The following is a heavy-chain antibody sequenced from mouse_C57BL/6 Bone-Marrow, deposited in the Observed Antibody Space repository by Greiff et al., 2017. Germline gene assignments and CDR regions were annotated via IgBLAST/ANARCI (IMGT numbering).Heavy chain of an antibody. CDR2: ISSGSSTI. CDR1: GFTFSDYG. J-gene: IGHJ1*03. D-gene: IGHD3-3*01. CDR3: ARRDDARGWYFEV. V-gene: IGHV5-17*01. Sequence: EVKVVESGGGLVKPGGSLKLSCAASGFTFSDYGMHWVRQAPEKGLEWVAYISSGSSTIYYADTVKGRFTISRDNAKNTLFLQMTSLRSEDTAMYYCARRDDARGWYFEVWGTGTTVTVSS.